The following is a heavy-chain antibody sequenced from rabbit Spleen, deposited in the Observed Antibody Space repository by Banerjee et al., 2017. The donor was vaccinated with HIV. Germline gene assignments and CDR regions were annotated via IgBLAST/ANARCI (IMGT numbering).Heavy chain of an antibody. CDR1: GFDLSSYYY. V-gene: IGHV1S45*01. Sequence: QEQLEESGGGLVKPEGSLTLTCKASGFDLSSYYYICWVRQAPGKGLEWIGCISTGSGGGTDYASWAKGRFTISKTSSTTVTLQMTSLTVADTATYFCARDTGTSFSSYGMDLWGQGTLVTVS. J-gene: IGHJ6*01. CDR3: ARDTGTSFSSYGMDL. D-gene: IGHD7-1*01. CDR2: ISTGSGGGT.